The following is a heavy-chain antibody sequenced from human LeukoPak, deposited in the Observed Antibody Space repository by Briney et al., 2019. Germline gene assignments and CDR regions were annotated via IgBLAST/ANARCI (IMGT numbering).Heavy chain of an antibody. CDR1: GGPISNIIYY. V-gene: IGHV4-39*01. CDR3: ARRMGALDF. D-gene: IGHD1-26*01. J-gene: IGHJ4*02. Sequence: PSETLSLTCSVSGGPISNIIYYWAWARLPPGKGLEWIGSIHFSGSTYYNPSLKSRVTISADTSKNQFSLRLNFVTAADTAVYYCARRMGALDFWGQGALVTVSS. CDR2: IHFSGST.